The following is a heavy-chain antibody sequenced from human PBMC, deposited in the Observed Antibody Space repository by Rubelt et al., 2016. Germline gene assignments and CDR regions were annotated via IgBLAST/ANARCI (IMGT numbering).Heavy chain of an antibody. CDR2: ISGGGDST. V-gene: IGHV3-23*01. J-gene: IGHJ4*02. D-gene: IGHD6-6*01. CDR3: AKESSSSPA. CDR1: GFTFSSYA. Sequence: EVQLLESGGGLVQPGGSLRLSCAASGFTFSSYATTWVRQAPGKGLEWVSVISGGGDSTYYADSVKGRFTISRDSSKNTLYLQMNGLRAEDTAVYYCAKESSSSPAGGQGTLVTVSS.